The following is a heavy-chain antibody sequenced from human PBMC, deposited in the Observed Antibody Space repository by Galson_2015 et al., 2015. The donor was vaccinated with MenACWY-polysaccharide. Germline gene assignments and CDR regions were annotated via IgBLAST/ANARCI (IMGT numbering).Heavy chain of an antibody. CDR1: GGSISRTSHY. CDR2: IYDTGRT. D-gene: IGHD3-10*01. J-gene: IGHJ5*02. V-gene: IGHV4-39*07. Sequence: ETLSLTCSVSGGSISRTSHYWGWIRQSPGKGLEWIASIYDTGRTFYNPSFEGRVIISIDTSKSHFSLNLTSVTAADTAIYFCARDSHYYGSGSFGWFDPWGQGILVTVSS. CDR3: ARDSHYYGSGSFGWFDP.